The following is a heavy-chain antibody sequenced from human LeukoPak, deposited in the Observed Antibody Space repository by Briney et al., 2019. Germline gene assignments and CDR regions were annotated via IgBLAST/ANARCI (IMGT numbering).Heavy chain of an antibody. D-gene: IGHD2-2*01. CDR3: ATHMTRGIVLPTAPFDS. CDR1: GGSFSGYY. J-gene: IGHJ4*01. CDR2: INHSGST. Sequence: SETLSLTCAVYGGSFSGYYWSWIRQPPGKGLEWIGEINHSGSTNYNPSLKSRVTISVDTSKNQFSLKLSSVTAADTAEYYCATHMTRGIVLPTAPFDSWGHGTLVTVSS. V-gene: IGHV4-34*01.